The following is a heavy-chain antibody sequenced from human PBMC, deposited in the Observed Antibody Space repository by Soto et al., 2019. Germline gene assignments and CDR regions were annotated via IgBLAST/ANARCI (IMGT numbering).Heavy chain of an antibody. CDR2: ISRDGGTK. J-gene: IGHJ4*02. V-gene: IGHV3-30*03. CDR1: GFTVSTYG. Sequence: QVQLVESGGGVVQPGRSLRLSCAVSGFTVSTYGMHWVRQAPGKGLEWVAVISRDGGTKYYADSAKGRFTIAKDNSRNTLCLEMNSLRGDDMAVYYCTAEGASGYWGQGALVTVSS. CDR3: TAEGASGY. D-gene: IGHD2-21*02.